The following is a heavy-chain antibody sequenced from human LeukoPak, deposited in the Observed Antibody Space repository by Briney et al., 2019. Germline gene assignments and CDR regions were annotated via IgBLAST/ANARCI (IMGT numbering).Heavy chain of an antibody. CDR3: ARTPAANDYYYYYMDV. CDR1: GGSISSHY. D-gene: IGHD2-2*01. Sequence: SETLSLTCTVSGGSISSHYWSWIRQPPGKGLEWIGYIYYSGSTNYNPSLKSRVTISVDTSKNQSSLKLSSVTAADTAVYYCARTPAANDYYYYYMDVWGKGTTVTVSS. CDR2: IYYSGST. J-gene: IGHJ6*03. V-gene: IGHV4-59*11.